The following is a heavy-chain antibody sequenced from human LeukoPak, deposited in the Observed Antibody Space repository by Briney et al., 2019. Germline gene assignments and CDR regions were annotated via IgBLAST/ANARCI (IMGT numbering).Heavy chain of an antibody. Sequence: GGSLRLSCAASGFTFSSYSMNWVRQAPGEGLEWVSSISSSSSYIYYADSVKGRFTISRDNAKNSLYLQMNSLRAEDTAVYYCLVGATHFDYWGQGTLATVSS. V-gene: IGHV3-21*01. J-gene: IGHJ4*02. D-gene: IGHD1-26*01. CDR1: GFTFSSYS. CDR2: ISSSSSYI. CDR3: LVGATHFDY.